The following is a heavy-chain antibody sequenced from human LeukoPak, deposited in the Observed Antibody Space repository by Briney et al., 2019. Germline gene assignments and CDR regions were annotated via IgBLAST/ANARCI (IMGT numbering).Heavy chain of an antibody. D-gene: IGHD3-9*01. V-gene: IGHV1-2*02. CDR3: ARGGDNYDILTQ. CDR2: INPHSGGT. Sequence: ASMKVSCKASEYIFTDYYIHCVRQAPGHGLEWMGWINPHSGGTNYAQKFQDRVTMTGDTSISTAYMELSRLISDDTAIYYCARGGDNYDILTQWGQGTLVTVSS. J-gene: IGHJ4*02. CDR1: EYIFTDYY.